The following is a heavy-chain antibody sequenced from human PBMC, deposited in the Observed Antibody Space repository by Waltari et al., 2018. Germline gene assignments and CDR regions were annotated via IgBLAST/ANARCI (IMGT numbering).Heavy chain of an antibody. Sequence: EVQLVESGGGLIQPGGSLRLSCAVSGFTVSTNYMSWVRQAPGKGLEWVSVMYTGGDTYYADSVKGRFSISRDNSKNTLYLQMNSLRVEDTAIYYCARGWIGTTSLGHDGMDVWGQGTTVTVSS. CDR1: GFTVSTNY. CDR3: ARGWIGTTSLGHDGMDV. J-gene: IGHJ6*02. CDR2: MYTGGDT. D-gene: IGHD4-17*01. V-gene: IGHV3-53*01.